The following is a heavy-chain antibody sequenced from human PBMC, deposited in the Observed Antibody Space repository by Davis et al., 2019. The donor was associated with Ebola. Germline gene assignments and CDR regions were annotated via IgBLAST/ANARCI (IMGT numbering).Heavy chain of an antibody. D-gene: IGHD3-9*01. V-gene: IGHV4-39*02. CDR2: IYYSGST. J-gene: IGHJ6*04. CDR1: GGSISGSSYY. Sequence: PSETLSLTCTVSGGSISGSSYYWGWIRQPPGKGLEWIGSIYYSGSTYYNPSLKSRVTISVDTSKNQFSLKLSSVTAADTAVYYCARDGADDILTGYRYYYGMDVWGKGTTVTVSS. CDR3: ARDGADDILTGYRYYYGMDV.